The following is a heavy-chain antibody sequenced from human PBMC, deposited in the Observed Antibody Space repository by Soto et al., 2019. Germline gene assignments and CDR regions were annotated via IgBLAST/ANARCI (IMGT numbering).Heavy chain of an antibody. D-gene: IGHD3-22*01. J-gene: IGHJ1*01. V-gene: IGHV4-59*01. CDR2: IYTSGST. CDR1: GGSISRYY. CDR3: ASGTAGSSGYLEYFEY. Sequence: EILSLTCTVSGGSISRYYWNWIRQPPGKGLDWIGYIYTSGSTNYNPSLRSRVTISVDTSKNRISLKLSSVTAADTTVYYCASGTAGSSGYLEYFEYWGQGTLVTVSS.